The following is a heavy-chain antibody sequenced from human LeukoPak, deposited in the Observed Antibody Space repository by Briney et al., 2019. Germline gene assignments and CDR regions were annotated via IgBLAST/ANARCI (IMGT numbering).Heavy chain of an antibody. Sequence: ASVKVSCKASGYTFTSYYMYWVRQAPGQGLEWMGIINPSGGSTSYAQKFQGRVTMTRDTSTSTVYMELSSLRSEDTAVYCCARDRYGDYGDYWGQGTLVTVSS. D-gene: IGHD4-17*01. CDR1: GYTFTSYY. J-gene: IGHJ4*02. CDR3: ARDRYGDYGDY. V-gene: IGHV1-46*01. CDR2: INPSGGST.